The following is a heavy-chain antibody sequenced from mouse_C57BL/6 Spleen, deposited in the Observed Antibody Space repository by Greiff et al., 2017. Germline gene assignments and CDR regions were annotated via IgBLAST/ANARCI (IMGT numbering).Heavy chain of an antibody. D-gene: IGHD1-1*01. CDR1: GYTFTSYW. V-gene: IGHV1-50*01. Sequence: QVQLQQPGAELVKPGASVTLSCKASGYTFTSYWMQWVKQRPGQGLEWIGEIDPSDSYTNYNQKFKGKATLTVDTSSSTAYMQLSSLTSEDSAVYYCARRGYYDGSSYAWLADWGQGTLVTVSA. CDR2: IDPSDSYT. J-gene: IGHJ3*01. CDR3: ARRGYYDGSSYAWLAD.